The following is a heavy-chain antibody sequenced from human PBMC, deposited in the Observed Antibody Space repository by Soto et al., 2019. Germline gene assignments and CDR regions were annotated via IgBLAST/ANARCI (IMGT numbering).Heavy chain of an antibody. V-gene: IGHV4-59*08. J-gene: IGHJ4*02. Sequence: QVQLLESGPGLVKPSETLSLTCTVSGGSISSYYWSWIRQPPGKGLEWIGYIYSSGSTNYNPSLKSRLTISGDTAKNQFSLKRSSVTAADTAVYYCARRYGGGFDYWGQGTLVTVSS. CDR2: IYSSGST. CDR1: GGSISSYY. D-gene: IGHD3-10*01. CDR3: ARRYGGGFDY.